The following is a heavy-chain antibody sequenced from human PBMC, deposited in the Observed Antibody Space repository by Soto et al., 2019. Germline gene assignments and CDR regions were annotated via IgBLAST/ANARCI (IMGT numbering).Heavy chain of an antibody. CDR1: GYTFTSYG. J-gene: IGHJ5*02. Sequence: ASVKVSCKASGYTFTSYGISWVRQAPGQGLEWMGWTSAYNGNTNYAQKLQGRVTMTTDTSTSTAYMELRSLRSDDTAVYYCARWVDCSGGSCYPNWFDPWGQGTLVTVSS. CDR2: TSAYNGNT. V-gene: IGHV1-18*04. D-gene: IGHD2-15*01. CDR3: ARWVDCSGGSCYPNWFDP.